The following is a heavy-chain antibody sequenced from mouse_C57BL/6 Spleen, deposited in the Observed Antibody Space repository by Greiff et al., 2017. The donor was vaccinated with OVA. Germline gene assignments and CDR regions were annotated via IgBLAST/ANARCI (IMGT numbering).Heavy chain of an antibody. CDR1: GYTFTSYW. J-gene: IGHJ4*01. CDR2: IDPSDSYT. D-gene: IGHD1-1*01. CDR3: ARGGANYGAMDY. Sequence: QVQLQQPGAELVMPGASVKLSCKASGYTFTSYWMHWVKQRPGQGLEWIGEIDPSDSYTNYNQKFKGKSTLTVDKSSSTAYMQLSSLTSDDSAVYYCARGGANYGAMDYWGQGTSVTVSS. V-gene: IGHV1-69*01.